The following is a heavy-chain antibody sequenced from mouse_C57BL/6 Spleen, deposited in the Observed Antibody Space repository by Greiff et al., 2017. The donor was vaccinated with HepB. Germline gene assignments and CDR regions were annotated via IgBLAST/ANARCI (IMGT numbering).Heavy chain of an antibody. CDR1: GYTFTSYT. CDR3: ARDYDGYPAWFAY. J-gene: IGHJ3*01. D-gene: IGHD2-3*01. V-gene: IGHV1-4*01. CDR2: INPSSGYT. Sequence: VKLMESGAELARPGASVKMSCKASGYTFTSYTMHWVKQRPGQGLEWIGYINPSSGYTKYNQKFKDKATLTADKSSSTAYMQLSSLTSEDSAVYYCARDYDGYPAWFAYWGQGTLVTVSA.